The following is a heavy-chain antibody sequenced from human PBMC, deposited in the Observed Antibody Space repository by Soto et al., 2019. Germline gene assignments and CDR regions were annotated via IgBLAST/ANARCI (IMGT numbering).Heavy chain of an antibody. J-gene: IGHJ3*02. CDR2: ISSSGSTI. D-gene: IGHD3-10*01. Sequence: GGSLRLSCAASGFTFSDYYMSWIRQAPGKGLEWVSYISSSGSTIYYADSVKGRFPISRDNAKNSLYLQMNSLRAEDTAVYYCARTRITFDAFDIWGQGTMVTVSS. CDR3: ARTRITFDAFDI. V-gene: IGHV3-11*01. CDR1: GFTFSDYY.